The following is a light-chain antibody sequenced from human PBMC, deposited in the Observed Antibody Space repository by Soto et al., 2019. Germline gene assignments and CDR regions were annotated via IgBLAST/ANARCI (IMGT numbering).Light chain of an antibody. Sequence: DIQMTQSPSSLSASVGDRVTITFQASQDISNYLNWYQQKPGKAPKLLIYDASNLEAGVPARFSGSGSGTDFTFTISSLQPEDIATYYCQQYDNLPLPFGGGTKVEIK. CDR3: QQYDNLPLP. CDR1: QDISNY. V-gene: IGKV1-33*01. J-gene: IGKJ4*01. CDR2: DAS.